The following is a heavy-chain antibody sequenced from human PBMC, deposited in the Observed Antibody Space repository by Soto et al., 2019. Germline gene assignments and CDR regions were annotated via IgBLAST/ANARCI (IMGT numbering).Heavy chain of an antibody. J-gene: IGHJ4*02. Sequence: EVQLVESGGVVVQPGGSLRLSCAASGFTFDDYTMHWVRQAPGKGLEGVSLISWDGGSTYYADSVKGRFTISRDNSKNSLYLQMNSLRTEDTALYYCAKDEMQGGIDYWGQGTLVTVSS. CDR3: AKDEMQGGIDY. CDR2: ISWDGGST. V-gene: IGHV3-43*01. D-gene: IGHD3-16*01. CDR1: GFTFDDYT.